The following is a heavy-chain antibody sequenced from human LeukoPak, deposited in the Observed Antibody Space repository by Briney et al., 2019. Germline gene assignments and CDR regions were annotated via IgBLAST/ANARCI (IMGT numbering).Heavy chain of an antibody. CDR1: GGSLSGYY. CDR2: INHSGST. V-gene: IGHV4-34*01. J-gene: IGHJ3*02. Sequence: KPSETLSLTCAVYGGSLSGYYWSWIRQPPGKGLEWIGEINHSGSTNYNPSLKSRVTISVDTSKNQFSLKLSSVTAADTAVYYCATHDSSGYPGYAFDIWGQGTMVTVSS. D-gene: IGHD3-22*01. CDR3: ATHDSSGYPGYAFDI.